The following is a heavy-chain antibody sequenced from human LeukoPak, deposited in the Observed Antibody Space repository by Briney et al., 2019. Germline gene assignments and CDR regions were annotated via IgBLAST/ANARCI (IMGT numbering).Heavy chain of an antibody. CDR1: GFTFDDYA. Sequence: GGSLRLSCAASGFTFDDYAMHWVRQAPGKGLVWVSRIDTDGTITTYTDSVKGRFTISRDNAKNTLYLQMNSLRVEDTAVYYCVRGGAAAGLFDYWGRGTLVTVSS. J-gene: IGHJ4*02. CDR2: IDTDGTIT. V-gene: IGHV3-74*01. D-gene: IGHD6-13*01. CDR3: VRGGAAAGLFDY.